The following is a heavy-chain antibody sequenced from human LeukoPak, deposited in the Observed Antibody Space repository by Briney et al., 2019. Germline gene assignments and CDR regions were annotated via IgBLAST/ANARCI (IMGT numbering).Heavy chain of an antibody. CDR1: GFTFSGSA. Sequence: GGSLKLSCAASGFTFSGSAMHWVRQASGKGLEWVGRIRTKANTYATAYAASVKGRFTISRDNAKNSLYLQMNSLRAEDTALYYCAKDRQASYSSGYYYYGMDVWGQGTTVTVSS. J-gene: IGHJ6*02. CDR2: IRTKANTYAT. V-gene: IGHV3-73*01. D-gene: IGHD6-19*01. CDR3: AKDRQASYSSGYYYYGMDV.